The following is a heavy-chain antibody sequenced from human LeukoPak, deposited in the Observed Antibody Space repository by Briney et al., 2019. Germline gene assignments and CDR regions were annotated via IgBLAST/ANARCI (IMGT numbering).Heavy chain of an antibody. J-gene: IGHJ4*02. Sequence: PGGSLRLSCAASGFIFSDYWMSWVRQAPGKGLEWVSYISSSSSTIYYADSVKGRFTISRDNAKNSLYLQMNSLRAEDTAVYYCARGVYSNYFDYWGQGTLVTVSS. V-gene: IGHV3-48*01. D-gene: IGHD4-11*01. CDR3: ARGVYSNYFDY. CDR1: GFIFSDYW. CDR2: ISSSSSTI.